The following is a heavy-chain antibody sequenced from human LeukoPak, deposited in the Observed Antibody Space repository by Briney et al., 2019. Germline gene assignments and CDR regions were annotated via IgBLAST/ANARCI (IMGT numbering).Heavy chain of an antibody. CDR1: GFTFSNYA. J-gene: IGHJ4*02. V-gene: IGHV3-33*06. CDR2: IWYDGSNK. D-gene: IGHD1-26*01. Sequence: PGGSLRLSCAASGFTFSNYAKHWVRQAPGKGLEWVAVIWYDGSNKYYADSVRGRFTISRDNSKNTLFLQMNSLRAKDTAVYYCVKDRSGSFSFDCWGQGTLVTVSS. CDR3: VKDRSGSFSFDC.